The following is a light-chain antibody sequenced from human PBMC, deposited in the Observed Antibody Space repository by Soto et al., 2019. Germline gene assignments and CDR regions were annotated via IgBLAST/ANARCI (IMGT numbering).Light chain of an antibody. J-gene: IGKJ2*01. CDR1: QSVSSN. CDR2: GAS. CDR3: QQYNNWPRT. V-gene: IGKV3-15*01. Sequence: EIVMTQSPATLFVSPGERATLSCRASQSVSSNLAWYQQKPGQAPRLLIYGASTRATGIPARFSGSGSGTEXXXTIXXXXXXDXXVYYCQQYNNWPRTXGXGXXLEIK.